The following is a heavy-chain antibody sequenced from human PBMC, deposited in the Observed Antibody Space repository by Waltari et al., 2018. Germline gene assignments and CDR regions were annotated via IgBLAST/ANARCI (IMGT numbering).Heavy chain of an antibody. D-gene: IGHD6-19*01. V-gene: IGHV1-18*01. J-gene: IGHJ4*02. CDR3: ARVGSRGWYFDS. CDR1: GYTFTNYA. CDR2: TSDLRGDT. Sequence: HLVQSGAEVKKSGASVKVSCRASGYTFTNYAIGWVRQAPGQGLEWMGYTSDLRGDTHYAQDFKGRVSMTTDTITSTAYMELRSLRANDTAVYYCARVGSRGWYFDSWGQGTLVTVSS.